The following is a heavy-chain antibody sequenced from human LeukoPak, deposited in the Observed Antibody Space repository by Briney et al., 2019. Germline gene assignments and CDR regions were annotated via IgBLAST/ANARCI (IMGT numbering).Heavy chain of an antibody. CDR3: ARGLNCSGGSCYYWFDP. V-gene: IGHV7-4-1*02. CDR2: INTNTGNP. J-gene: IGHJ5*02. CDR1: GYTFTSYA. D-gene: IGHD2-15*01. Sequence: ASVKVSCKASGYTFTSYAMNWVRQAPGQGLEWMGWINTNTGNPTYAQGFTGRFVFSLDTSVSTAYLQISSLKAEDTAVYYCARGLNCSGGSCYYWFDPWGQGTLITVSS.